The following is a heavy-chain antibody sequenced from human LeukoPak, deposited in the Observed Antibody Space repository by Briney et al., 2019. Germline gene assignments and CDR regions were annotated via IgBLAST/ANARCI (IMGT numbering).Heavy chain of an antibody. V-gene: IGHV1-69*04. CDR2: IIPILGIA. CDR3: ARDRGDGHIDYYYYMDV. D-gene: IGHD2-21*02. Sequence: SVKVSCKASGGTFSSYAISWVRQAPGQGLEWMGRIIPILGIANYAQKFQGRVTITADKSTSTAYMELSSLRSEDTAVYYCARDRGDGHIDYYYYMDVWGKGTTVTVSS. CDR1: GGTFSSYA. J-gene: IGHJ6*03.